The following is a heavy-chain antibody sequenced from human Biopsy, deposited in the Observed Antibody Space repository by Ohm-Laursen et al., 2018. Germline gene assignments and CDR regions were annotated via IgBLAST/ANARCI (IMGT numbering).Heavy chain of an antibody. D-gene: IGHD3-3*01. Sequence: SDTLSLTCTVSGGSIKSYYRTWIRQPPGKGLEWIGHVYNGGITNYNPSLKSRVTISKDTSKNQFSLQVNSVTAADTAAYYCARTPRDSFWSGSYKRGLWFDPWGQGTLVIVPS. CDR2: VYNGGIT. V-gene: IGHV4-59*07. CDR1: GGSIKSYY. CDR3: ARTPRDSFWSGSYKRGLWFDP. J-gene: IGHJ5*02.